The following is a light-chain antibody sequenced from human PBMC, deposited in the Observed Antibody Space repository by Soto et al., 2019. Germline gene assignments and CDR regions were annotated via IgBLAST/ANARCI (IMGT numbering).Light chain of an antibody. CDR3: QQYHDWPPGEYT. J-gene: IGKJ2*01. Sequence: MVMTQSPATLSVSPGERVTLSCRASQSVSRQLAWYQHRPGQAPRLLIYGASTRATGIPARFSGSGSGTEFTLTISSLQSEDIALYYCQQYHDWPPGEYTFGQGTKLEI. V-gene: IGKV3-15*01. CDR1: QSVSRQ. CDR2: GAS.